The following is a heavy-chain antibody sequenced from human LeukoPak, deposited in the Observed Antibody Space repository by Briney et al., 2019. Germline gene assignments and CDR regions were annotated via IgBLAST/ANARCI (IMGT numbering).Heavy chain of an antibody. Sequence: QAGGSLRLSCAASGFTFSSYWMSWVRQAPGKGLEWVPNIKQDGSEKYYVDSVKGRFTISRDNAKSSLYLQMNSLRAEDTAVYYCARVGGWLLRAFDIWGQGTMVTVSS. CDR2: IKQDGSEK. CDR3: ARVGGWLLRAFDI. CDR1: GFTFSSYW. D-gene: IGHD5-24*01. V-gene: IGHV3-7*01. J-gene: IGHJ3*02.